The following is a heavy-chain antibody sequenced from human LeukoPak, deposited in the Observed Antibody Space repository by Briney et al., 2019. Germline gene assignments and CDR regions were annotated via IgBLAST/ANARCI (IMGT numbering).Heavy chain of an antibody. J-gene: IGHJ4*02. CDR3: ARGVWGYNDY. Sequence: GASVKVSCKASGYTFTGYYMHWVRQAPGQGLEWMGGIIPIFGTANYAQKFQGRVTITADKSTSTAYMELSSLRSEDTAVYYCARGVWGYNDYWGQGTLVTVSS. V-gene: IGHV1-69*06. CDR1: GYTFTGYY. D-gene: IGHD3-16*01. CDR2: IIPIFGTA.